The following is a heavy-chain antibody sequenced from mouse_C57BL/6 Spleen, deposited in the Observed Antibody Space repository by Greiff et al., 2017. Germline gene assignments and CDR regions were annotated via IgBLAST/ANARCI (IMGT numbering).Heavy chain of an antibody. D-gene: IGHD1-1*01. J-gene: IGHJ3*01. CDR2: IRNKANDHAT. Sequence: EVHLVESGGGLVLPGGSMKLSCAASGFTFSDAWMDWVRQTPEKGLEWVDEIRNKANDHATYHAEPVKGRFTISRDGCKRSVYLQMTSLRAEDTGIYYCTRDYGGGYVTSWFAYWDQGTLVTVSA. V-gene: IGHV6-6*01. CDR3: TRDYGGGYVTSWFAY. CDR1: GFTFSDAW.